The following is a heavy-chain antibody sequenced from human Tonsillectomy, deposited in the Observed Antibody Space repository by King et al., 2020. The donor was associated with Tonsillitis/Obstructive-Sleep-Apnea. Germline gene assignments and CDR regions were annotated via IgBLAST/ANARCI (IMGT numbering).Heavy chain of an antibody. CDR2: ISTSGLTI. V-gene: IGHV3-48*03. CDR1: GFTFSNYE. CDR3: AGGNYDFWSGYYPDLNYYYYMDV. J-gene: IGHJ6*03. D-gene: IGHD3-3*01. Sequence: VQLVESGGGLVQPGGSLRLSCAASGFTFSNYEMNWVRQAPGKGLEWVSYISTSGLTIYYADSVKGRFTISRDNAKNSLYLQMNSLRAEDTAVYYCAGGNYDFWSGYYPDLNYYYYMDVWGKGTTVTVSS.